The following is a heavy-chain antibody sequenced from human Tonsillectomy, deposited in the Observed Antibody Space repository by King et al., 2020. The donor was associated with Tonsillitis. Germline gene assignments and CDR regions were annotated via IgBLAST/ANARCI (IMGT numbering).Heavy chain of an antibody. CDR3: AGEPGGSYGEDDAFDI. CDR1: GGSISSSNW. Sequence: QLQESGPGLVKPSGTLSLTCAVSGGSISSSNWWSWVRQPPGKGLEGIGEIYHSGSTNYNPSLKSRVTISVDKSKNQFSLKLSSVTAADTAVYYCAGEPGGSYGEDDAFDIWGQGTMVTVSS. V-gene: IGHV4-4*02. CDR2: IYHSGST. J-gene: IGHJ3*02. D-gene: IGHD1-26*01.